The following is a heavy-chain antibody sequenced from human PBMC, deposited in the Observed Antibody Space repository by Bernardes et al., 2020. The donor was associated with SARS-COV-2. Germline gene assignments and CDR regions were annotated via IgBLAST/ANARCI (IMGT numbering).Heavy chain of an antibody. CDR3: ARGTVVVVAATVNYYYYYGMDV. Sequence: SETLSLTCAVYGGSFSGYYWSWIRQPPGKGLEWIGEINHSGSTNYNPSLKSRVTISVDTSKNQFSLKLSSVTAADTAVYYCARGTVVVVAATVNYYYYYGMDVWGQGTTVTVSS. CDR1: GGSFSGYY. CDR2: INHSGST. V-gene: IGHV4-34*01. D-gene: IGHD2-15*01. J-gene: IGHJ6*02.